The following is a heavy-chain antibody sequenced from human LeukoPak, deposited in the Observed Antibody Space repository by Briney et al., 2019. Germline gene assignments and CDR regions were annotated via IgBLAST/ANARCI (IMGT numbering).Heavy chain of an antibody. CDR3: ARRQYCGGDCYHGGFDY. CDR1: GGSISSYY. V-gene: IGHV4-39*01. Sequence: SETLSLTCTVSGGSISSYYWGWIRQPPGKGLEWIGSIYYSGSTYYNPSLKSRVTISVDTPKNQFSLKLSSVTAADTAVYYCARRQYCGGDCYHGGFDYWGQGTLDTVSS. D-gene: IGHD2-21*02. CDR2: IYYSGST. J-gene: IGHJ4*02.